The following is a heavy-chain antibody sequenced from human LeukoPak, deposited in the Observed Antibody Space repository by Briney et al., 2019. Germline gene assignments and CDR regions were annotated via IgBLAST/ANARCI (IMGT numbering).Heavy chain of an antibody. CDR1: GYTFTSYS. Sequence: ASVKVSCKASGYTFTSYSINWVRQAPGQGLEWMGWITSYNGNTNYAHKLQGRVTMTTDTSTSTAYMELRSLRSDDTAVYYCARGSNYYGSGNYYAFDPWGQGTLVTVSS. CDR2: ITSYNGNT. CDR3: ARGSNYYGSGNYYAFDP. V-gene: IGHV1-18*01. D-gene: IGHD3-10*01. J-gene: IGHJ5*02.